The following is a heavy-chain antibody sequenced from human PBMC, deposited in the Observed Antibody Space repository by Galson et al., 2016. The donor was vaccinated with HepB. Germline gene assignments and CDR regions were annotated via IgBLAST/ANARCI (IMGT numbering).Heavy chain of an antibody. D-gene: IGHD3/OR15-3a*01. V-gene: IGHV4-59*01. J-gene: IGHJ6*03. CDR1: GGSISGYY. Sequence: SETLSLTCTVSGGSISGYYWSWIRQPPGKGLEWIGNIYYSGSTSYNPSLKSRVTVSLDTSNNQFSLKLPSVTSADTAVYYCARRTEDFGNYFYYYIDVWGKGTTVTVSS. CDR2: IYYSGST. CDR3: ARRTEDFGNYFYYYIDV.